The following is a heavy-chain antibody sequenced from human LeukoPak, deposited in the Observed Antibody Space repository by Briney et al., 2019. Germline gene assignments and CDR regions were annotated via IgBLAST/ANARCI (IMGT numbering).Heavy chain of an antibody. Sequence: GGTLRLSCAASGFTFSSYGVSWVRQAPGKGLEWVSGISGSGHRTYYADSVKGRFTISRDNSKNTLYLQLNSLRAEDTAVYYCARGYFAVGAFDIWGQGTMVTVSS. V-gene: IGHV3-23*01. J-gene: IGHJ3*02. CDR1: GFTFSSYG. D-gene: IGHD3-3*01. CDR2: ISGSGHRT. CDR3: ARGYFAVGAFDI.